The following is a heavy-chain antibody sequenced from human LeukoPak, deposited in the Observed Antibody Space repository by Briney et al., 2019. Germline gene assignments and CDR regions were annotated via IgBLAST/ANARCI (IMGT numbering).Heavy chain of an antibody. CDR1: DGSFSGYY. Sequence: PSETLSLTCAVYDGSFSGYYWSWIRQPPGKGLEWIGEINHSGSTNYNPSLKSRVTISVDTSKNQFSLKLSSVTAADTAVYYCARAGPYCSSTSCYPSWFDPWGQGTLVAVSS. D-gene: IGHD2-2*01. V-gene: IGHV4-34*01. J-gene: IGHJ5*02. CDR3: ARAGPYCSSTSCYPSWFDP. CDR2: INHSGST.